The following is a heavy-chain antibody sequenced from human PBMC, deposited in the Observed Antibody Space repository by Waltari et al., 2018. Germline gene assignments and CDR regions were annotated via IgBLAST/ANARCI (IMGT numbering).Heavy chain of an antibody. CDR3: ARGSEGSYCSGGTCYSYYYMDV. CDR1: GGSISNYY. J-gene: IGHJ6*03. Sequence: QVQPQESGPGLVKPAETLSLTCTVSGGSISNYYCSWIRQPPGKGLEWIGYISYSGSTTYSPSLKSRVTITVDTSKKQFSLKLNFVTAADTAVYYCARGSEGSYCSGGTCYSYYYMDVWGKGTTVTVSS. CDR2: ISYSGST. V-gene: IGHV4-59*01. D-gene: IGHD2-15*01.